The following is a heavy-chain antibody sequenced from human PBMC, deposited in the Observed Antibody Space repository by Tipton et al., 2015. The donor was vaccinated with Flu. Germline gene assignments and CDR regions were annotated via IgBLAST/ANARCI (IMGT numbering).Heavy chain of an antibody. Sequence: SLRLSCAASGFTLSSYWMSWVRQAPGKGLEWVASIKQDGSAKYYVDSVKGRFTISGDNAKNSLQMNSLRAEDTAVYYCARVVGRSTAARPATYYYGMDVWGQGTTVTVSS. CDR1: GFTLSSYW. CDR2: IKQDGSAK. J-gene: IGHJ6*02. D-gene: IGHD6-6*01. V-gene: IGHV3-7*01. CDR3: ARVVGRSTAARPATYYYGMDV.